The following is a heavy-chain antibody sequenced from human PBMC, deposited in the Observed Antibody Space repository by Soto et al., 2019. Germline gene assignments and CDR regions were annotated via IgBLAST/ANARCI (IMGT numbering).Heavy chain of an antibody. Sequence: SETLSLTCAVSGASFTSNDWWTWVRQPPGRGLEWIGEIYRTGSTNYNPSLKSRVTISLDKSEYQFSLKVTSLTAADTAVYYCASRDPGTSVDYWGQGTLVTVSS. CDR3: ASRDPGTSVDY. D-gene: IGHD1-7*01. CDR2: IYRTGST. J-gene: IGHJ4*02. V-gene: IGHV4-4*02. CDR1: GASFTSNDW.